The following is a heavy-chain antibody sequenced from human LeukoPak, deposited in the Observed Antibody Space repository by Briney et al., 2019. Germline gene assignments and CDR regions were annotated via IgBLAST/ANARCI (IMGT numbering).Heavy chain of an antibody. CDR3: ARGTYDSSVGIDS. CDR2: INPSGSST. D-gene: IGHD3-22*01. J-gene: IGHJ4*02. V-gene: IGHV1-46*01. Sequence: ASVKVSCKASGHTFTRYFMHWVRQAPGQGLEWMGVINPSGSSTTYAQKLQGRVAMTRDTSTSTVNMELSSLRSEDTAVYYCARGTYDSSVGIDSWGQGTLVTVSS. CDR1: GHTFTRYF.